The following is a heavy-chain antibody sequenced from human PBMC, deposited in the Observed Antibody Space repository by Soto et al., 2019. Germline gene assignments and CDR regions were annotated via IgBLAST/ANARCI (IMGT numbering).Heavy chain of an antibody. Sequence: GGSLRLSCAASGFTFSSYGMHWVRQAPGKGLEWVAVIWYDGSNKYYADSVKGRFTISRDNSKNTLYLQMNSLRAEDTAVYYCARDPGATYASYYFDYWGQGTLVTVSS. J-gene: IGHJ4*02. CDR2: IWYDGSNK. CDR3: ARDPGATYASYYFDY. V-gene: IGHV3-33*01. D-gene: IGHD1-26*01. CDR1: GFTFSSYG.